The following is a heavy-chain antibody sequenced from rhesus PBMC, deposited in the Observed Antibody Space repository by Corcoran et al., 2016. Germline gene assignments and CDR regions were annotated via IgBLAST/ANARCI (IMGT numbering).Heavy chain of an antibody. CDR1: GGSISSNY. V-gene: IGHV4-160*01. CDR2: IYGSGGSH. D-gene: IGHD5-24*01. Sequence: QVQLQESGPGLVKPSETLSLTCAVSGGSISSNYWSWIRQPPGKGLEWIGRIYGSGGSHDDNPSLRSLVTISTDTSKNPFSLKLGSVTAASTAVYYWARGQWVHDYWGQGVLVTVSS. J-gene: IGHJ4*01. CDR3: ARGQWVHDY.